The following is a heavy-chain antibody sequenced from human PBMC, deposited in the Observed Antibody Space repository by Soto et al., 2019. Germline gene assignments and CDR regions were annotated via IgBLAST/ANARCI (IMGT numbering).Heavy chain of an antibody. CDR1: GATFSSCS. J-gene: IGHJ4*02. V-gene: IGHV1-69*13. D-gene: IGHD2-15*01. Sequence: SVNVSCKSSGATFSSCSISWVRQAPGQGLECMGGIIPIFGTANYAQKFQGRVTITADESTSTAYMELSSLRSEDTAVYYCSGGSSNRGLRDWGQGTLVTVSS. CDR2: IIPIFGTA. CDR3: SGGSSNRGLRD.